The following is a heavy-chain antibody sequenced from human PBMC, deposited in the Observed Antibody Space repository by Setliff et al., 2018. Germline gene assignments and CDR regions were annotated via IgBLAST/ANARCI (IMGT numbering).Heavy chain of an antibody. J-gene: IGHJ3*02. Sequence: SETLSLTCTASGGSISSSNYYWGWIRQPPGKGLEWIGSIYYRGSTYYNPSLKSRVTISIDTSKNQFSLKLSSVTAADTAVYYCARDLYDYVWGTYRYHDAFDIWGQGTMVTV. CDR1: GGSISSSNYY. D-gene: IGHD3-16*02. CDR3: ARDLYDYVWGTYRYHDAFDI. CDR2: IYYRGST. V-gene: IGHV4-39*07.